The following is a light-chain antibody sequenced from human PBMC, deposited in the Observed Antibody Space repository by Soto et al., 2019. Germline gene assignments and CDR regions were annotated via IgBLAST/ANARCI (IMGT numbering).Light chain of an antibody. CDR1: SSDVGGYNY. CDR2: EVN. V-gene: IGLV2-8*01. CDR3: SAYAGSRNG. Sequence: QSALTQPPSASGSPGQSVAISCTGTSSDVGGYNYVSWYQQHPVKAPKLMIYEVNKRPSGVPDRFSGSKSGNTASLTVSGLQAEDEADYYCSAYAGSRNGFGTGTKLPVL. J-gene: IGLJ1*01.